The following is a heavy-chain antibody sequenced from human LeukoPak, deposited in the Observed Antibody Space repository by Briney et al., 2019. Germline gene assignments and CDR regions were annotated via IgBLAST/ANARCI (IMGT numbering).Heavy chain of an antibody. Sequence: SGGSLRLSCATSGFTSHSYAMSWVRQAPGKGLEWVSAINGGGDVTYYADSVQGRFFFSRDNAKNTLYLQLNSLRAEDTAVYYCARNHYDSSGYSPFFDYWGQGTLVTVSS. CDR1: GFTSHSYA. CDR3: ARNHYDSSGYSPFFDY. CDR2: INGGGDVT. J-gene: IGHJ4*02. D-gene: IGHD3-22*01. V-gene: IGHV3-23*01.